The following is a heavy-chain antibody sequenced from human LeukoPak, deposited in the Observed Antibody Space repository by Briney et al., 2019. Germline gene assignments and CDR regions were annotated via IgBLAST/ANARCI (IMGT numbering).Heavy chain of an antibody. CDR1: GYTFSSYG. V-gene: IGHV1-18*01. CDR2: IRVYNGDT. Sequence: ASVKVSCKPSGYTFSSYGISWVRQAPGQGLEWMGWIRVYNGDTNYAQKFKGRVTMTTDTSTNTAYMELRSLGSDDTAVYYCARGGSRVTTINILDYWGQGALVTVPS. CDR3: ARGGSRVTTINILDY. D-gene: IGHD5-24*01. J-gene: IGHJ4*02.